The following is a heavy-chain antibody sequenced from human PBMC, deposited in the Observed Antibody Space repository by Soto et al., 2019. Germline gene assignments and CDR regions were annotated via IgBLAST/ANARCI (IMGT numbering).Heavy chain of an antibody. CDR1: GGSISSGGYY. CDR3: AREWRDYYFDY. J-gene: IGHJ4*02. V-gene: IGHV4-31*03. Sequence: QVQLQESGPGLVKPSQTLSLTCTVSGGSISSGGYYWSWIRQHPGKGLEWIGYIYYSGRTYYNPTLKSRVTISVDTSKNHFSLKLSSVTAADTAVYYCAREWRDYYFDYWGQGTLVTVSS. CDR2: IYYSGRT.